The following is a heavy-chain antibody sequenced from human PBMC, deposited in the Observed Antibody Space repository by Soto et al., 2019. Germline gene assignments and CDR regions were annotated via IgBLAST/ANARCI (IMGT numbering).Heavy chain of an antibody. D-gene: IGHD2-2*01. Sequence: EVQLVESGGGLVQPGGSLRLSCAASGFTLSNNWMSWVRQAQGKGLEWVANIKQDGSDRYYVHSVKGRFTLSRDNAKHALYLQMDSLRAEDTAVYYCAREASKCASDWGQGTLVTVSS. V-gene: IGHV3-7*01. CDR3: AREASKCASD. CDR2: IKQDGSDR. J-gene: IGHJ4*02. CDR1: GFTLSNNW.